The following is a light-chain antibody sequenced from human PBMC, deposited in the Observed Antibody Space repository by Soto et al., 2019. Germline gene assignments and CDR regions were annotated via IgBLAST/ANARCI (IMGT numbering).Light chain of an antibody. CDR1: QNIRSS. CDR2: DAS. J-gene: IGKJ2*01. Sequence: EVVMTQSPASLSASPGERVTLPCRASQNIRSSLAWYQQRPGQAPRLLIYDASTRATGIPPRFSGGGSGTEFTVTISSLQSEDFAIYYCQQYEIWPPYTVGQGTKGEF. V-gene: IGKV3-15*01. CDR3: QQYEIWPPYT.